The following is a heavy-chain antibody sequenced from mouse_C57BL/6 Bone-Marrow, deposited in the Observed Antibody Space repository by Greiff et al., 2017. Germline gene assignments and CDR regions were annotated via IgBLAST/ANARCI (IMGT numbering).Heavy chain of an antibody. CDR3: ASITTVVATNY. V-gene: IGHV1-82*01. CDR2: IYPGDGDT. J-gene: IGHJ2*01. CDR1: GYAFSSSW. Sequence: VQLQQSGPELVKPGASVTISCKASGYAFSSSWMNWVKQRPGKGLEWIGRIYPGDGDTNYNGKFKGKATLTADKSSSTAYMQLSSLTSEDSAVYFCASITTVVATNYWGQGTTLTVSS. D-gene: IGHD1-1*01.